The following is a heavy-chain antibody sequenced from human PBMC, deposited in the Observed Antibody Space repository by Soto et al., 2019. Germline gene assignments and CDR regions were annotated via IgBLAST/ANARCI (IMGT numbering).Heavy chain of an antibody. D-gene: IGHD4-17*01. CDR3: AKAYGDYVRDEYYFDY. CDR2: ISGSGGST. J-gene: IGHJ4*02. V-gene: IGHV3-23*01. Sequence: PGGSLRLSCAASGFTFSSYAMSWVRQAPGKGLEWVSAISGSGGSTYYADSVKGRFTISRDNSKNTLYLQMNSLRAEDTAVYYCAKAYGDYVRDEYYFDYWGQGTLVTVSS. CDR1: GFTFSSYA.